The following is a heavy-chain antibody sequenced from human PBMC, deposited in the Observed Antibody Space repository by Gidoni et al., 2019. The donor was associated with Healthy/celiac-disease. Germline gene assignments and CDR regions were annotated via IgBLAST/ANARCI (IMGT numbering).Heavy chain of an antibody. J-gene: IGHJ6*02. CDR1: GFTFSSYW. CDR3: ARVYPLDYDYVWGSYSRLGVMDV. D-gene: IGHD3-16*01. Sequence: EVQLVESGGGLVQPGGSLRLSCAASGFTFSSYWMSWVRQAPGKGLEWVANIKQDGSEKYYVDSVKGRFTISRDNAKNSLYLQMNSLRAEDTAVYYCARVYPLDYDYVWGSYSRLGVMDVWGQGTTVTVSS. V-gene: IGHV3-7*01. CDR2: IKQDGSEK.